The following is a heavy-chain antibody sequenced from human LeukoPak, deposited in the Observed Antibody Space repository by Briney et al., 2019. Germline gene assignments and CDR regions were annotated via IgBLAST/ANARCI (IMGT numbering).Heavy chain of an antibody. J-gene: IGHJ4*02. V-gene: IGHV3-23*01. CDR1: GFTFSSYA. CDR2: FSGTSST. CDR3: AKLKQWQPQRYFFEY. Sequence: GGSLRLSCAASGFTFSSYAMSWVRQAPGKGLEWVSTFSGTSSTSYADAVKGRVTISRDNSKNTLYLQMNSLKAEDTAVYYCAKLKQWQPQRYFFEYWGQGALVTVAS. D-gene: IGHD6-19*01.